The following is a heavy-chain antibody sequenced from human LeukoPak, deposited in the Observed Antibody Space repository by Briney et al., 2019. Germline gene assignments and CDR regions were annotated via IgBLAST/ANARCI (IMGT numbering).Heavy chain of an antibody. J-gene: IGHJ4*02. CDR1: GGTFSSYA. V-gene: IGHV1-69*05. D-gene: IGHD3-10*01. CDR3: ARASRPVRVVTSYYFDY. CDR2: IIPIFGTA. Sequence: VASVKDSCKASGGTFSSYAISGVRQAPGQGLEWMGGIIPIFGTANYAQKFQGRVTITTDESTSTAYMELSSLRSEDTAVYYCARASRPVRVVTSYYFDYWGQGTLVTVSS.